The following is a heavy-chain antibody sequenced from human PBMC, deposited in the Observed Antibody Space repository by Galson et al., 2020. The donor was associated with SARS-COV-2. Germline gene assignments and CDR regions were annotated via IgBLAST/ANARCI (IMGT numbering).Heavy chain of an antibody. V-gene: IGHV4-31*03. Sequence: ASETLSLTCTVSGGSISSGGYYWSWIRQHPGKGLEWIGYIYYSGSTYYNPSLKSRVTISVDTSKNQFSLKLSSVTAADTAVYYCARSRSGYASATWFDPWGQGTLVTVSS. J-gene: IGHJ5*02. CDR1: GGSISSGGYY. CDR3: ARSRSGYASATWFDP. D-gene: IGHD3-22*01. CDR2: IYYSGST.